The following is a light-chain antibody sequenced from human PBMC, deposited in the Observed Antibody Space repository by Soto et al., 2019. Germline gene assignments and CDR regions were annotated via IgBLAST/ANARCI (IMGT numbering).Light chain of an antibody. Sequence: QTVVTQEPSFSVSPGGTVTLTCGLSSGSVSTSYYPSWYQQTPGQAPRTLIYSTNTRSSGVPDRFSGSILGNKAALTITGAQADDESDYYSVLYMGGGISIFGGGTKLTVL. CDR3: VLYMGGGISI. CDR2: STN. CDR1: SGSVSTSYY. V-gene: IGLV8-61*01. J-gene: IGLJ2*01.